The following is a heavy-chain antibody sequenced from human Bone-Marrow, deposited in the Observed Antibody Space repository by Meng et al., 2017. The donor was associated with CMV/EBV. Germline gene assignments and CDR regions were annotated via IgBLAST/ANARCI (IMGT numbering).Heavy chain of an antibody. J-gene: IGHJ5*02. D-gene: IGHD2-2*03. Sequence: SSGDYYWSWIRQPPGKGLEWIGYIYYSGSTYYNPSLKSRVTISVDTSKNQFSLKLSSVTAADTAVYYCARGMDIVVVPAAGTNGFDPWGQGTLVTVSS. CDR1: SSGDYY. V-gene: IGHV4-30-4*08. CDR2: IYYSGST. CDR3: ARGMDIVVVPAAGTNGFDP.